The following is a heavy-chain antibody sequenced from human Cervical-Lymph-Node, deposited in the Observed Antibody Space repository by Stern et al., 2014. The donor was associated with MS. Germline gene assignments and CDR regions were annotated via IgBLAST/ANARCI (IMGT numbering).Heavy chain of an antibody. CDR2: IYYSGST. V-gene: IGHV4-39*01. Sequence: QVQLQESGPGLVKPSETLSLTCTVSGGSISSSSYYCGWIRQPPGKGLEWIGNIYYSGSTYYNPSLKSRVTMSVDTSKNQFSLKLSSVTAADTAVYYCARGDSGSYFPGHYFDYWGQGTLVTVSS. CDR1: GGSISSSSYY. D-gene: IGHD1-26*01. CDR3: ARGDSGSYFPGHYFDY. J-gene: IGHJ4*02.